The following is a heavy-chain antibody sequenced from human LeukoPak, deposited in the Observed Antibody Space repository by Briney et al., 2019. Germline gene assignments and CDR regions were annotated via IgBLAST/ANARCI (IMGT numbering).Heavy chain of an antibody. J-gene: IGHJ4*02. V-gene: IGHV4-59*01. CDR3: ASAKVVATRRYFDY. D-gene: IGHD2-15*01. CDR2: IYYSGST. Sequence: SETLSLTCTVSGGSISTYYWSWIRPPPGKGLEWIGYIYYSGSTNYIPSLKSRVTISVDTSKNQFSLKLSSVTAADTAVYYCASAKVVATRRYFDYWGQGTLVTVSS. CDR1: GGSISTYY.